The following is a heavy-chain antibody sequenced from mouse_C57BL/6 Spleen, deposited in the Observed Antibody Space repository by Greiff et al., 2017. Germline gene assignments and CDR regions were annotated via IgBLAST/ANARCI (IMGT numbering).Heavy chain of an antibody. CDR2: LNPNNGGT. V-gene: IGHV1-26*01. CDR1: GYTFTDYY. J-gene: IGHJ4*01. CDR3: ARSSYDGYYAMDY. Sequence: EVQLQQSGPELVKPGASVKISCKASGYTFTDYYMNWVKQSHGKSLEWIGDLNPNNGGTSYNEKFKGKATLTVAKSSSTAYMELRSLTSEDSAVYYCARSSYDGYYAMDYWGQGTSVTVAS. D-gene: IGHD2-3*01.